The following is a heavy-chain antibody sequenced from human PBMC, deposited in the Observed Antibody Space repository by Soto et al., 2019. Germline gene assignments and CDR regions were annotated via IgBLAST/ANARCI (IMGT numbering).Heavy chain of an antibody. V-gene: IGHV4-61*01. J-gene: IGHJ6*02. CDR2: IYYSGST. CDR3: ARGIEGWYQGRYYYGMDV. D-gene: IGHD6-19*01. Sequence: SETLSLTCRLSGGSVSSGSYYWSWIRQPPGKGLEWIGYIYYSGSTNYNPSLKSRVTISVDTSKNQFSLKLSSVTAADTAVYYCARGIEGWYQGRYYYGMDVWGQGTTVTVSS. CDR1: GGSVSSGSYY.